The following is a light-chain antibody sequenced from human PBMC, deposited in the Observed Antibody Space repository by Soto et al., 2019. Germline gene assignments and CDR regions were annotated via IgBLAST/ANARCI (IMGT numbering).Light chain of an antibody. V-gene: IGKV1-39*01. J-gene: IGKJ1*01. CDR2: AAS. Sequence: DIQMTQSPSSLSASVGERVTITCRASQSISSYLNWYQQKPGKAPKLLIYAASSLQSGVPSRFSGSGSGTEFTLTISSLQSEDFAVYYCQQDNNWPWTFGQGTKVDIK. CDR1: QSISSY. CDR3: QQDNNWPWT.